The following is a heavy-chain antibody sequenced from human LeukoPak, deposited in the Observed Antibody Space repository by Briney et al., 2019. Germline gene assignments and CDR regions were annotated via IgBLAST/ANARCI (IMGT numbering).Heavy chain of an antibody. CDR2: TIRVSGTT. D-gene: IGHD2/OR15-2a*01. V-gene: IGHV1-69*13. CDR1: GGTFNNFA. J-gene: IGHJ4*02. CDR3: ARDTDFSIDY. Sequence: SVTVSCTVSGGTFNNFALSWVRQAPGQGLEWVGGTIRVSGTTKYAQNLQGRVKVTADGSTSTAYMELGSLGSDDTAVYYCARDTDFSIDYWGQGSLVTVSS.